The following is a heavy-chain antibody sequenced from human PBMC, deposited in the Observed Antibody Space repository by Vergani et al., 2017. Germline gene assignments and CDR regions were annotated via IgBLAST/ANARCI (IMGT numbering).Heavy chain of an antibody. CDR2: IKSKTDGGTT. D-gene: IGHD3-22*01. V-gene: IGHV3-15*01. CDR3: TTDYYYDSWFDP. J-gene: IGHJ5*02. CDR1: GFTFSNAW. Sequence: EVQLVESGGGLVKPGGSLRLSCAASGFTFSNAWMSWVRQAPGKGLEWVGRIKSKTDGGTTDYAAPVKGRFTISRDDSKNTLYLQMNSLKTEDTAVYYCTTDYYYDSWFDPWGQGTLVTVSS.